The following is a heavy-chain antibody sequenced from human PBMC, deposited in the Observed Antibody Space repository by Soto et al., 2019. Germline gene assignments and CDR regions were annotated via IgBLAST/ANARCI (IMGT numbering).Heavy chain of an antibody. V-gene: IGHV3-30-3*01. Sequence: GRSLRLSCAAAGGTFISYAMHWVSQAPGKGLEWVAVISYDGSNKYYADSVKGRFTISRDNSKNTLYLQMNSLRAEDTAVYYCAREVRPLNTYDSSGPSDYWGQGILVTVSS. CDR3: AREVRPLNTYDSSGPSDY. CDR1: GGTFISYA. J-gene: IGHJ4*02. CDR2: ISYDGSNK. D-gene: IGHD3-22*01.